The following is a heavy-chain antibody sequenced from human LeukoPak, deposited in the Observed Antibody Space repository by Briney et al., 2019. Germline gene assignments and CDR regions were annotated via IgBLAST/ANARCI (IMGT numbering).Heavy chain of an antibody. CDR3: ASSSSWWGVC. V-gene: IGHV4-61*02. D-gene: IGHD6-13*01. J-gene: IGHJ4*02. CDR1: GDSISSGSYY. CDR2: IYSSGST. Sequence: PSQTLSLTCSVSGDSISSGSYYWSWIRQPAGKGLEWIGRIYSSGSTNYNPSLKSRVTISVDTSKNQFSLKLSSVTAADTAVYYCASSSSWWGVCWGQGTLVTVSS.